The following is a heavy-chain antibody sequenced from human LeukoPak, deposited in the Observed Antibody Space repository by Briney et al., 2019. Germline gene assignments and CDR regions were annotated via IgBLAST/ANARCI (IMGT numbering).Heavy chain of an antibody. CDR3: ARDIGETTVDY. CDR2: MNPNSGNT. J-gene: IGHJ4*02. D-gene: IGHD4-17*01. V-gene: IGHV1-8*01. Sequence: ASVKVSCKASGYTFTSYDINWVRQATGQGLEWMGWMNPNSGNTGYAQKFQGRVTMTRDTSISTAYMELSRLRSDDTAVYYCARDIGETTVDYWGQGTLVTVSS. CDR1: GYTFTSYD.